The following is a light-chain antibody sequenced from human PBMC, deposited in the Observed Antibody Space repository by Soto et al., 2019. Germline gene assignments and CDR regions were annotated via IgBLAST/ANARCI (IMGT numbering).Light chain of an antibody. CDR1: QTISSW. J-gene: IGKJ1*01. CDR2: KAS. CDR3: QHYNSYSEA. V-gene: IGKV1-5*03. Sequence: DIQMTQSPSTLSGSVGDRVTITCRASQTISSWLAWYQQKPGKAPKLLIYKASTLISGVPSRVSGSGSGTAFSLTVSSLQPDDFATYYCQHYNSYSEAFGQGTKVELK.